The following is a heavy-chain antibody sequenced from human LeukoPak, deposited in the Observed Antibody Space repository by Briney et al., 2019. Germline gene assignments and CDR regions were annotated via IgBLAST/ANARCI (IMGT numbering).Heavy chain of an antibody. CDR3: AKDPRRDSSGYPG. D-gene: IGHD3-22*01. CDR2: ISYDGSNK. V-gene: IGHV3-30*18. Sequence: PGRSLRLSCAASGFTFSSYGMHWVRQAPDKGLEWVAVISYDGSNKYYADSVKGRFTISRDNSKNTLYLQMNSLRAEDTAVYYCAKDPRRDSSGYPGGGQGTLVTVS. CDR1: GFTFSSYG. J-gene: IGHJ4*02.